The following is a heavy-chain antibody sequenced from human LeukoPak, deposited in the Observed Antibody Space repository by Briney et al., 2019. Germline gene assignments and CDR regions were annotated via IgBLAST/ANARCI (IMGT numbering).Heavy chain of an antibody. J-gene: IGHJ3*01. CDR1: GCTFSSYS. V-gene: IGHV3-74*01. CDR3: SRSPQNCETTTCYDALDF. Sequence: GGSLRLSCAASGCTFSSYSMNWVRQAPGKGLVWVSRVKSDGSRTTYADSVKGRFTISRDNAKNTVYLQMNSLTVEDTAVYYCSRSPQNCETTTCYDALDFWGQGTMVTVSS. CDR2: VKSDGSRT. D-gene: IGHD2-2*01.